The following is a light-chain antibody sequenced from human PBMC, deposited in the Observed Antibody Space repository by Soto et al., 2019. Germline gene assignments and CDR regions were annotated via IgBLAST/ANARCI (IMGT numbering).Light chain of an antibody. CDR3: CSYAGSYIDV. CDR1: SSDVGGYNY. CDR2: DVS. Sequence: QSALTQPRSVSGSPGQSVTISCTATSSDVGGYNYVSWYQQHPGKAPKLMIYDVSQRPSGVPDRFSASRSGNTASLTISGLQAEDEADYYCCSYAGSYIDVFGTGTKLTVL. J-gene: IGLJ1*01. V-gene: IGLV2-11*01.